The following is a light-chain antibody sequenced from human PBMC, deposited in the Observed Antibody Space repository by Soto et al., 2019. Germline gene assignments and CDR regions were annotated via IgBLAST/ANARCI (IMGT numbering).Light chain of an antibody. V-gene: IGLV2-8*01. CDR1: ISDVGGYNY. J-gene: IGLJ1*01. Sequence: QSALTQPPSASGSPGQSVTISCTGTISDVGGYNYVAWYQQHPGKAPKLMIYEVNKRPSGVPDRFSGSKSGSTASLTVSGLQAEDEADYYCSSQTTSGIRVFGTGTKLTVL. CDR2: EVN. CDR3: SSQTTSGIRV.